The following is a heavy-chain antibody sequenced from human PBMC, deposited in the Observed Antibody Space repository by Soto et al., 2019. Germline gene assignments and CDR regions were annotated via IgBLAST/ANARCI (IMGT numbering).Heavy chain of an antibody. CDR2: IAHDGHT. Sequence: PSESQSLTCDVSGGSITTSVFWTWVRQFPGRGLEWTGEIAHDGHTNSNPSLSVRVTMSVDLSNRQISPNMASVNAAGTAVYFCAGGRDYDDWDQGCMVTVSS. V-gene: IGHV4-4*02. CDR3: AGGRDYDD. CDR1: GGSITTSVF. J-gene: IGHJ4*02. D-gene: IGHD1-26*01.